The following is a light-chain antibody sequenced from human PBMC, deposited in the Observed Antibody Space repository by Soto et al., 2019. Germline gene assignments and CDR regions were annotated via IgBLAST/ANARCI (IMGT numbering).Light chain of an antibody. J-gene: IGLJ1*01. CDR3: QSYDSSLSGSV. Sequence: QSVLTQPASVSGSPGQSITIFCTGTSSDFGGYYYVSWYQQHPGSAPKLMIYDVSSRPSGVPNRFSGSKSGTSASLAITGLQAEDEADYYCQSYDSSLSGSVFGTGTKVTVL. V-gene: IGLV2-14*03. CDR2: DVS. CDR1: SSDFGGYYY.